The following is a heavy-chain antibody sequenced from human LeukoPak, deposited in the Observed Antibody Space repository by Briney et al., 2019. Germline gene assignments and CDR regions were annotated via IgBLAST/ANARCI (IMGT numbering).Heavy chain of an antibody. CDR1: GYTFTGYY. Sequence: APVKVSCKASGYTFTGYYMHWVRQAPGQGLEWMGWINPNSGGTNYAQKFQGRVTMTRDTSISTAYMELSRLRSDDTAVYYRAITPGYSYGPLWYWGQGTLVTVSS. V-gene: IGHV1-2*02. D-gene: IGHD5-18*01. CDR2: INPNSGGT. CDR3: AITPGYSYGPLWY. J-gene: IGHJ4*02.